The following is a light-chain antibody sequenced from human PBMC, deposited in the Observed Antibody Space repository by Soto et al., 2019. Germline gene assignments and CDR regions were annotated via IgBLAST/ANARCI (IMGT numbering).Light chain of an antibody. Sequence: ASRRPQSPFSFSASKEARVTITCRASQGISSYLAWYQQKPGKAPKLLIYAASSLQSGVPSRFSGSGSGTDFTLTISSLQPEDFATYYCQQSYSTLLWTFGQGTKVDIK. V-gene: IGKV1-8*01. J-gene: IGKJ1*01. CDR2: AAS. CDR3: QQSYSTLLWT. CDR1: QGISSY.